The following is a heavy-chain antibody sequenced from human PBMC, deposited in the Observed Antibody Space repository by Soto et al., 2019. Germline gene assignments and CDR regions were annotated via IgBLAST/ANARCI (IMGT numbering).Heavy chain of an antibody. CDR2: INPNSGGT. Sequence: QVQLVQSGAEVKKPGASVKVSCKASGYTFTGYYMHWVRQAPGQGLEWMGWINPNSGGTNYAQKFQGWVTMTRDTSISTAYMELSRLRSDDTAVYYCARGGSSGYLVYYYYGMDVWGHGTTVTVS. CDR1: GYTFTGYY. V-gene: IGHV1-2*04. J-gene: IGHJ6*02. CDR3: ARGGSSGYLVYYYYGMDV. D-gene: IGHD3-22*01.